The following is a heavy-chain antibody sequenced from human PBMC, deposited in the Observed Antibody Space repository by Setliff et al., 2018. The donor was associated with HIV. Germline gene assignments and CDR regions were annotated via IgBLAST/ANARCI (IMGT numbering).Heavy chain of an antibody. Sequence: ASVKVSCKASGYTFTSYYMNWVRQAPGHGLEWMGVINPGSRSADYAQKFQGRVTLTRDTSTGTVYMQLSSLRSDDTAVYYCARVYCSTTSCNDEYFYDYWGQGTLVTVSS. CDR3: ARVYCSTTSCNDEYFYDY. CDR2: INPGSRSA. V-gene: IGHV1-46*01. J-gene: IGHJ4*01. D-gene: IGHD2-2*01. CDR1: GYTFTSYY.